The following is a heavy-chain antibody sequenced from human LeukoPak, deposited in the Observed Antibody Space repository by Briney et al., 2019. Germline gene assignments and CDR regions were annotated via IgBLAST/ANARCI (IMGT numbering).Heavy chain of an antibody. CDR2: ISGSGGST. D-gene: IGHD5-18*01. J-gene: IGHJ4*02. Sequence: GGSLRLSCAASGFTFSSYAMSWVRQAPGKGLEWVSAISGSGGSTYYADSVKGRFTISRDNSKNTLYLQMNSLRADDSGVYYCATGHSYGYDYWGQGVLVTVSS. V-gene: IGHV3-23*01. CDR3: ATGHSYGYDY. CDR1: GFTFSSYA.